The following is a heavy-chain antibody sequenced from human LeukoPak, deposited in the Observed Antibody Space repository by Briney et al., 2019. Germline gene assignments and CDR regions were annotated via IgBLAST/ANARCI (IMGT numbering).Heavy chain of an antibody. D-gene: IGHD6-19*01. Sequence: PSETLSLTCAVYGGSFSGYYWSWIRQPPGKGLEWIGEINHSGSTNYNPSLKSRVTMSVDTSKNQFSLKLSSVTAADTAVYYCARDTVRSSGWYLPRGYYYYYMDVWGKGTTVTVSS. CDR1: GGSFSGYY. CDR2: INHSGST. V-gene: IGHV4-34*01. J-gene: IGHJ6*03. CDR3: ARDTVRSSGWYLPRGYYYYYMDV.